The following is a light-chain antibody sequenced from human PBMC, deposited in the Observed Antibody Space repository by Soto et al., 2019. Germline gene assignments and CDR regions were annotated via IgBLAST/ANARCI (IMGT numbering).Light chain of an antibody. CDR2: EVS. Sequence: QSVLTEPACVSGSPGQSITISCTGTSSDVGGYNYVSWYQHHPGKAPKLMIYEVSNRPSGVSNRFSGSKSGNTASLIISGLQAEDEADYYCSSYTSSSTLGYVFGTGTRSPS. CDR3: SSYTSSSTLGYV. J-gene: IGLJ1*01. CDR1: SSDVGGYNY. V-gene: IGLV2-14*01.